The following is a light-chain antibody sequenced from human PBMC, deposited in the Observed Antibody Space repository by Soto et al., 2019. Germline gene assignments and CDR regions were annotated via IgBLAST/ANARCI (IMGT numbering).Light chain of an antibody. V-gene: IGKV3-15*01. CDR2: VAS. CDR1: QSVSSN. Sequence: EIVMTQSPAILSVSPGERVTLSCRASQSVSSNLAWYQHKPGQAPRLLIYVASTRATGIPARFSGSGSGTEFTLTISSLQSEDFAVYYCQQYNNWPSWTFGQGTKVEVK. CDR3: QQYNNWPSWT. J-gene: IGKJ1*01.